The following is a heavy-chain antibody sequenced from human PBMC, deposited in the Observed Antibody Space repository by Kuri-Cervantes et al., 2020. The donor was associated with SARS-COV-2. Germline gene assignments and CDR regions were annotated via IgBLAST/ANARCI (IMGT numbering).Heavy chain of an antibody. J-gene: IGHJ3*02. CDR2: IYYSGST. V-gene: IGHV4-59*01. CDR1: GGSIGSYY. Sequence: GSLRLSCTVSGGSIGSYYWSWIRQPPGKGLEWIGYIYYSGSTNYNPSLKSRVTISVDTSKNQFSLKLSSVAAADTAVYYCARDRPDYDFWSGYYYDAFDIWGQGTMVTVSS. CDR3: ARDRPDYDFWSGYYYDAFDI. D-gene: IGHD3-3*01.